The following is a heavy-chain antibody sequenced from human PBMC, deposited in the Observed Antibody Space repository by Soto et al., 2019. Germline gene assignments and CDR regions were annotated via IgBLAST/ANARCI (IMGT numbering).Heavy chain of an antibody. V-gene: IGHV3-49*03. CDR1: GXTCGDYA. J-gene: IGHJ4*02. CDR2: IRSKAYGGTT. D-gene: IGHD1-26*01. Sequence: GSLRLSCTASGXTCGDYAMSWFRQAPGKGLEWVGFIRSKAYGGTTEYAASVNGRFTISRDDSKSIAYQQMNSLKTEDTAVYYCTRDLGSIVGATTPFFDYWGQGTLGTVS. CDR3: TRDLGSIVGATTPFFDY.